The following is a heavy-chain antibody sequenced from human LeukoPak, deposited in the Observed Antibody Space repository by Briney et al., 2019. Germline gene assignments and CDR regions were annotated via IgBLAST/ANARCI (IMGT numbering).Heavy chain of an antibody. D-gene: IGHD6-13*01. CDR3: ARGPGPDSWTAEYFQH. Sequence: GASVKVSCKPSGYSFSNYDINWVRLRQAFGQGPEWMGWMNPHRGDTGSPERFQGRISMTWDTSTNTAYLEVTDLTSDDTAVYYCARGPGPDSWTAEYFQHWGQGTLVTVSS. CDR1: GYSFSNYD. J-gene: IGHJ1*01. V-gene: IGHV1-8*02. CDR2: MNPHRGDT.